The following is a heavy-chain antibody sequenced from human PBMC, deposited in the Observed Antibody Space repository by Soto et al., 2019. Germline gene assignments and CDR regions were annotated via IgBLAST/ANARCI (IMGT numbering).Heavy chain of an antibody. CDR2: IWYDGSNK. CDR3: ARRGSRGAVAGILTSGY. CDR1: GFTFSSYG. D-gene: IGHD6-19*01. Sequence: LRLSCAAAGFTFSSYGMHWVRQAPGKGLEWVAVIWYDGSNKYYADSVKGRFTISRDNSKNTLYLQMNSLRAEDTAVYYCARRGSRGAVAGILTSGYWGQATLVTVSS. J-gene: IGHJ4*02. V-gene: IGHV3-33*01.